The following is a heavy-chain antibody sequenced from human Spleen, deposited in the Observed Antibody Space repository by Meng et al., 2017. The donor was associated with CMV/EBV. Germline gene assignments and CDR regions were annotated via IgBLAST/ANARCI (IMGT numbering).Heavy chain of an antibody. CDR1: GASISVYY. CDR2: IYDSGRT. V-gene: IGHV4-59*01. J-gene: IGHJ4*02. Sequence: SETLSLTFNVSGASISVYYWSWIPQPPGKGLEWIGYIYDSGRTNYNPSLKSRVTISVDTSKSQCSLRLSSVTAADSAVYYCARAPKDFGDYGFDYWGQGALVTVSS. D-gene: IGHD4-17*01. CDR3: ARAPKDFGDYGFDY.